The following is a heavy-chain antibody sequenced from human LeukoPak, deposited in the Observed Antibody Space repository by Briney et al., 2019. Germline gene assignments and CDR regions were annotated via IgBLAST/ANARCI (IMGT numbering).Heavy chain of an antibody. CDR1: GGSFSGYY. D-gene: IGHD2-2*02. Sequence: SETLSLTCAVYGGSFSGYYWSWIRQHPGKGLEWIGYIYYSGSTYYNPSLKSRVTISADTSKNQFSLKLSSVTAADTAVYYCAREVGGTTLLYSWFDPWGQGTLVTVSS. V-gene: IGHV4-31*11. J-gene: IGHJ5*02. CDR2: IYYSGST. CDR3: AREVGGTTLLYSWFDP.